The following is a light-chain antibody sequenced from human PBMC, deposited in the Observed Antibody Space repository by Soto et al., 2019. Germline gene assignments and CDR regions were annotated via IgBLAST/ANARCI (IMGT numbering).Light chain of an antibody. CDR3: LQDYNCPLT. J-gene: IGKJ4*01. CDR1: QSVSSD. Sequence: IVMTQSPATLSVSPGERATISCRASQSVSSDLAWYQQKPGQAPRLLIYAASTLPTGVPSRFSGSGSGTDFTLTISSLQPEDFATYYCLQDYNCPLTFGGGTKVEIK. V-gene: IGKV1-6*01. CDR2: AAS.